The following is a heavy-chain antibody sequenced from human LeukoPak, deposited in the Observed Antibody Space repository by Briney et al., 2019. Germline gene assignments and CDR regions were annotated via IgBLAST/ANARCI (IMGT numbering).Heavy chain of an antibody. Sequence: SETLSLTCAVYGGSFSGYYWSWIRQPPGKGLEWIGEINHSGSTNYNPSLKSRVTISVDTSKNQFSLKLSSVTAADTAVYYCARRELLLASDYWGQGTLSPSPQ. CDR2: INHSGST. CDR3: ARRELLLASDY. J-gene: IGHJ4*02. D-gene: IGHD1-26*01. V-gene: IGHV4-34*01. CDR1: GGSFSGYY.